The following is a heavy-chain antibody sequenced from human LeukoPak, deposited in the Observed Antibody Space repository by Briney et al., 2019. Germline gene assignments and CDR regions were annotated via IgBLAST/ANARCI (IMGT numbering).Heavy chain of an antibody. J-gene: IGHJ4*02. CDR1: GFTFSSYW. Sequence: GGSLRLSCAASGFTFSSYWMSWVRQAPGKGLEWVANIKKDGSEKYYVDSVKGRFTISRDNAKDSLYLQMNSLRAEDTAVYYCAITIFGVARAPVDYWGQGTLVTVSS. CDR2: IKKDGSEK. D-gene: IGHD3-3*01. CDR3: AITIFGVARAPVDY. V-gene: IGHV3-7*01.